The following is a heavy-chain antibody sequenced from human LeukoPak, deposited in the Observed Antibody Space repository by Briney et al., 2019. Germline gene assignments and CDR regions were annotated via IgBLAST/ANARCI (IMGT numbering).Heavy chain of an antibody. CDR2: ISSSGNTI. V-gene: IGHV3-11*01. CDR3: ARPKYSSSWQIFDY. CDR1: GFTFSAHA. Sequence: GGSLRLSCAASGFTFSAHAMNWIRQAPGKGLEWVSYISSSGNTIYYADSVKGRFTISRDNAKNSLYLQMNSLRAEDTAVYYCARPKYSSSWQIFDYWGQGTLVTASS. D-gene: IGHD6-13*01. J-gene: IGHJ4*02.